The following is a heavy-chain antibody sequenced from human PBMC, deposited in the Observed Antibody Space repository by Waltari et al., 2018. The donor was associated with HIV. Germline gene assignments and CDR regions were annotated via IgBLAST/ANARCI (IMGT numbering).Heavy chain of an antibody. D-gene: IGHD3-16*01. V-gene: IGHV3-33*06. J-gene: IGHJ3*02. CDR2: IWSDGYNK. Sequence: QVYLMESGGGVVAPGASRDPSCPPYGFTLDSYGMHWVRQAPGKGPEWVAVIWSDGYNKFYADSVRGRFTFSRDNSKYTLSLQMNSLRAEDTALYYCVKERGPFNGFDIWGQGTMVTVSS. CDR1: GFTLDSYG. CDR3: VKERGPFNGFDI.